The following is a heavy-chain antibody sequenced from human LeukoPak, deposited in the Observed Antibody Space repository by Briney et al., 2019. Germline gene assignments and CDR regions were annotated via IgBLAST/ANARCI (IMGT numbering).Heavy chain of an antibody. D-gene: IGHD2-2*01. CDR1: GFTFSSYS. CDR3: AXQPVVPAAIIYYYYYXMXX. Sequence: GGSLRLSCAASGFTFSSYSMNWVRQAPGKGLEWVSYISSSSNTIYYADSVKGRFTISRDNAKNSLYLHMNSLRAEDTAVYYCAXQPVVPAAIIYYYYYXMXXWGKXXTVT. V-gene: IGHV3-48*01. CDR2: ISSSSNTI. J-gene: IGHJ6*03.